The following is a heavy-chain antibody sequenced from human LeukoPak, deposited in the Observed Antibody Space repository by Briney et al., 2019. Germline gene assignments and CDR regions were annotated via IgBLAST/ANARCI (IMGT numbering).Heavy chain of an antibody. V-gene: IGHV4-39*07. CDR1: GGTISSSSYY. CDR2: TYTSGST. D-gene: IGHD5-12*01. CDR3: ARGGYSGYVAWFDP. J-gene: IGHJ5*02. Sequence: SGTLSLTCTVSGGTISSSSYYWGWIRQPPGKGLEWIVRTYTSGSTYYNPSLDSRVPISVDTSKNQFSLKLGSVTAADTAVYYCARGGYSGYVAWFDPWGKGILVTVSS.